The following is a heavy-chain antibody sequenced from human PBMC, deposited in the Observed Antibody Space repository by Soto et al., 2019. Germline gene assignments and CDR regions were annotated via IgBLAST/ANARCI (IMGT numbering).Heavy chain of an antibody. D-gene: IGHD1-26*01. CDR3: AKEGGLSGSYYISSSYYFDY. J-gene: IGHJ4*02. CDR2: ISYDGSNT. Sequence: QVQLVESGGGVVQPGRSLRLSCVASGFTFSSYGMHGVRQAPGKGLEWVAIISYDGSNTYYADSVKGRFTISRDNSKNTLYLQMNRLRAEDTSVYYWAKEGGLSGSYYISSSYYFDYWGQGTLVTVSS. V-gene: IGHV3-30*18. CDR1: GFTFSSYG.